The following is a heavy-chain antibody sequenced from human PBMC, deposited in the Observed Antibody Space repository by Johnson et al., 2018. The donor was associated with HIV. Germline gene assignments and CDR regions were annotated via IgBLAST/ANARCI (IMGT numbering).Heavy chain of an antibody. CDR1: GFTVSSNY. D-gene: IGHD4-23*01. CDR2: IYSGGST. V-gene: IGHV3-53*01. J-gene: IGHJ3*02. CDR3: ARDGGETVVGSGAFDI. Sequence: VQLVESGGGLIQPGGSLRLSCAASGFTVSSNYMSWVRQAPGKGLEWVSVIYSGGSTYYADSVKGRFTISRDNSKNTLYLQMNSLRAEDTAVYYCARDGGETVVGSGAFDIWGQGTMVTVSS.